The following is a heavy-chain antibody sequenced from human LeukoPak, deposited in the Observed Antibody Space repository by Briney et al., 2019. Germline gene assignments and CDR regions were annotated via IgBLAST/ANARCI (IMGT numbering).Heavy chain of an antibody. V-gene: IGHV4-39*01. CDR1: GGSISSSSYY. J-gene: IGHJ4*02. CDR2: IYYSGST. CDR3: VRHDSSGWYFDY. Sequence: SETLSLTCTVSGGSISSSSYYWGWIRQPPGKGLEWIGSIYYSGSTYYTPSLKSRVTISVDTSKNQFSLNLSSVTAADTAVYYCVRHDSSGWYFDYWGQGTLVTVSS. D-gene: IGHD6-19*01.